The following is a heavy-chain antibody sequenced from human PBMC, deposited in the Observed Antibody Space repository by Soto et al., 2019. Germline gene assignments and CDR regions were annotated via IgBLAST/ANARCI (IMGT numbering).Heavy chain of an antibody. CDR3: ARASGYGNYYFDY. CDR2: IIPIFGTA. V-gene: IGHV1-69*13. J-gene: IGHJ4*02. Sequence: SLKVSCKASGGTFSSYAISWVLQAPGQGLEWMGGIIPIFGTANYAQKFQGRVTITADESTSTAYMELSSLRSEDTAVYYCARASGYGNYYFDYWGQGTLVTVSS. D-gene: IGHD5-18*01. CDR1: GGTFSSYA.